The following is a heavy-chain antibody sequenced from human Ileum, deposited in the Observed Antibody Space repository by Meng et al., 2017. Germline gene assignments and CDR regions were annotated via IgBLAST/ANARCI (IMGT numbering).Heavy chain of an antibody. CDR3: FGMTVG. Sequence: GGSLRLSCAASGFTFSSHWMNWVRQAPGKGLVWVSRINTDGSTTTYADSVKGRFTISRDNAKNTVFLQMNSLRAEGTAVYYCFGMTVGWGQGTLVTVSS. CDR2: INTDGSTT. CDR1: GFTFSSHW. D-gene: IGHD3-22*01. V-gene: IGHV3-74*03. J-gene: IGHJ4*02.